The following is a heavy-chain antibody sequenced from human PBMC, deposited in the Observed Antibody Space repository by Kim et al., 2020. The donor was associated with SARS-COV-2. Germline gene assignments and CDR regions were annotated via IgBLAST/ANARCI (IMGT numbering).Heavy chain of an antibody. CDR1: GFTFSSYG. J-gene: IGHJ4*02. Sequence: GGSLRLSCAASGFTFSSYGMHWVRQAPGKGLEWVAVISYDGSNKYYADSVKGRFTISRDNSKNTLYLQMNSLRAEDTAVYYCAKLESVGGSGSYFGPFDYWGQGTLVTVSS. D-gene: IGHD3-10*01. CDR3: AKLESVGGSGSYFGPFDY. CDR2: ISYDGSNK. V-gene: IGHV3-30*18.